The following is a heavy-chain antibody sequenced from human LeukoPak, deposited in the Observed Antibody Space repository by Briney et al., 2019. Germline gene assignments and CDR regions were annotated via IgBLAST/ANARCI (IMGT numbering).Heavy chain of an antibody. V-gene: IGHV3-23*01. D-gene: IGHD1-26*01. CDR1: GFTFSSSA. Sequence: GGSLRLSCTASGFTFSSSAMTWVRQAPGKGLEWVSAISDSGGDSIYTDSVKDRFTISRDNSKNTLYLQMNSLRAEDTALYYCAKGGSYAPLDYWGQGTPVTVSS. CDR3: AKGGSYAPLDY. CDR2: ISDSGGDS. J-gene: IGHJ4*02.